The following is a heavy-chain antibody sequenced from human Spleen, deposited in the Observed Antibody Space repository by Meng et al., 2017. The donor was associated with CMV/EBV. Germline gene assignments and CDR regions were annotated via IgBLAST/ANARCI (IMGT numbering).Heavy chain of an antibody. Sequence: SVQVSCKASGGTFSSYAISWVRQAPGQGLEWMGGIIPILGIANYAQKFQGRVTITADKSTSTAYMELSSLRSEDTAVYYCARGSGDIVVVPAAGYYYYGMDVWGQGTTVTVSS. D-gene: IGHD2-2*01. CDR1: GGTFSSYA. CDR2: IIPILGIA. CDR3: ARGSGDIVVVPAAGYYYYGMDV. J-gene: IGHJ6*02. V-gene: IGHV1-69*10.